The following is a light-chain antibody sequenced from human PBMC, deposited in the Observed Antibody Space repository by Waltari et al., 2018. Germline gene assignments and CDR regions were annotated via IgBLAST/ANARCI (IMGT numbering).Light chain of an antibody. CDR2: GAF. CDR1: QSVSSSY. J-gene: IGKJ1*01. V-gene: IGKV3-20*01. Sequence: EIVLTQSPGTLSLSPGESATLSCRASQSVSSSYLAWYQQKPGQAPRLPVHGAFSRATGIPDRFMGSGSGTDFTLTISRLEPEDFAVYYCQQYGSSPRTFGQGTKVEIK. CDR3: QQYGSSPRT.